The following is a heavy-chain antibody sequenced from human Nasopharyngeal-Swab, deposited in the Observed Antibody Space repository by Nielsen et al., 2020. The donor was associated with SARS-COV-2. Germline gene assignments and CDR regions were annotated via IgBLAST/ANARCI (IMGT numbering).Heavy chain of an antibody. Sequence: VRQMPGKGLEAMGIIYPGDSDTRYSPSFQGQVTISADRSISTAYLQWSSLKAADTAIYFCARIECTTDWYRHYYHMDVWGKGTTVTVSS. CDR2: IYPGDSDT. D-gene: IGHD3-9*01. J-gene: IGHJ6*03. V-gene: IGHV5-51*01. CDR3: ARIECTTDWYRHYYHMDV.